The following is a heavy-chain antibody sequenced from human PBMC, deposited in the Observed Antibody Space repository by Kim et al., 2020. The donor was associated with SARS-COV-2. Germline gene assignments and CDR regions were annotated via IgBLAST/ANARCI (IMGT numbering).Heavy chain of an antibody. Sequence: SETLSITCTVSGDSISSFSWSWIRQPPGKGLEWIGYVYYTGSTHYSDSLQSRVTISRDTSKNQFSLRLTSVTAADTAVYFCTRGPQTDAFDLWGQGTMVTVS. V-gene: IGHV4-59*08. CDR1: GDSISSFS. CDR3: TRGPQTDAFDL. CDR2: VYYTGST. J-gene: IGHJ3*01.